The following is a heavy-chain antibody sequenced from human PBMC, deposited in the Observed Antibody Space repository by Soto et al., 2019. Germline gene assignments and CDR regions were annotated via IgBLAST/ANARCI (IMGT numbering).Heavy chain of an antibody. CDR2: ISYDGSNK. J-gene: IGHJ6*02. V-gene: IGHV3-30-3*01. CDR1: GFTFSSYA. CDR3: ARVITIFGVVPGAYGMDV. Sequence: PGGSLRLSCAASGFTFSSYAMHWVRQAPGKGLEWVAVISYDGSNKYYADSVKGRFTISRDNSKNTLYLQMNSLRAEDTAVYYCARVITIFGVVPGAYGMDVWGQGTTVTVSS. D-gene: IGHD3-3*01.